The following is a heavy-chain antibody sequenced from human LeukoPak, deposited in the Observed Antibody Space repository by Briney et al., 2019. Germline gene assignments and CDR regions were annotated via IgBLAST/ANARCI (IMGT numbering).Heavy chain of an antibody. D-gene: IGHD3-22*01. CDR2: IGTTGDT. Sequence: GGSLRLSCAASGFTFSSYDMHWVRQVPGKGLEWVSGIGTTGDTSYAGSVRGRFTISRENARNSLYLQMNSLRAGDTAVYYCARVQSRGYYYFDYWGQGTLVTVSS. J-gene: IGHJ4*02. CDR3: ARVQSRGYYYFDY. V-gene: IGHV3-13*04. CDR1: GFTFSSYD.